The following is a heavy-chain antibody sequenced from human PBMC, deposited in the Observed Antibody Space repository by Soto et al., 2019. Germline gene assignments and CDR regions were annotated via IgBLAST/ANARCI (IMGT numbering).Heavy chain of an antibody. D-gene: IGHD3-10*01. Sequence: QVQLQESGPGLVKPSQTLSLTCTVSGGSINNAAYYWSWIRQHPGKGLEWIGYIYYIGSPYYNPSLKSRVTISLDMSKNQFSLKLSSVTAADTAVYYCARDWFGESSGMDVWGQGTTVTVSS. V-gene: IGHV4-31*03. CDR3: ARDWFGESSGMDV. J-gene: IGHJ6*02. CDR1: GGSINNAAYY. CDR2: IYYIGSP.